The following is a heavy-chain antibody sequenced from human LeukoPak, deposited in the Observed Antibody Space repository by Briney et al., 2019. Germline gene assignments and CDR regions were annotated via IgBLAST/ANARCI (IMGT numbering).Heavy chain of an antibody. V-gene: IGHV1-2*02. J-gene: IGHJ4*02. CDR1: GYTFIAYF. CDR3: ARGSLRGYGGYDEFDY. D-gene: IGHD5-12*01. CDR2: INPNSGGT. Sequence: ASVKVSCKASGYTFIAYFIHWVRQAPGQGLEWMGWINPNSGGTYYALSFQGRVTMTRDTSISTACLELSRLRSDDTAVYYCARGSLRGYGGYDEFDYWGQGTLVAVSS.